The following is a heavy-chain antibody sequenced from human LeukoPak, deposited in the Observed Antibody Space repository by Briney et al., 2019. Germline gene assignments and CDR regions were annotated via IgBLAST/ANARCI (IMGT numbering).Heavy chain of an antibody. CDR2: IYTSGST. Sequence: SETLSLTCTVSGGSISSYYWSWIRQPAGKGLEWIGRIYTSGSTNYNPSLKSRVTMSVDTSKNQFSLKLSSVTAADTAVYYCVRASYFYDTSGYYSWFDPWGQGTLVTVSS. J-gene: IGHJ5*02. D-gene: IGHD3-22*01. CDR1: GGSISSYY. V-gene: IGHV4-4*07. CDR3: VRASYFYDTSGYYSWFDP.